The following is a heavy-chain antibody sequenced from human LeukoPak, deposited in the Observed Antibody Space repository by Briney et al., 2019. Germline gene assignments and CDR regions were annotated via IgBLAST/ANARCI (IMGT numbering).Heavy chain of an antibody. CDR1: GGSISSYY. Sequence: SETLSLTCTVSGGSISSYYWSWIRQPPGEGLEWIGYIYYSGSTSYNPSLKSRVTISVDTSKNQFSLKLSSVTAADTAVYYCARGVSGNFDYWGQGTLVTVSS. CDR3: ARGVSGNFDY. D-gene: IGHD1-26*01. CDR2: IYYSGST. V-gene: IGHV4-59*01. J-gene: IGHJ4*02.